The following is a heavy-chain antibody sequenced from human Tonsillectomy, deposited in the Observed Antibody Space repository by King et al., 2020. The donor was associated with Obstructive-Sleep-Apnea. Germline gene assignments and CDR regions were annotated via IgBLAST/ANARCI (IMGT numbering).Heavy chain of an antibody. CDR2: IKSRYDGGTP. J-gene: IGHJ4*02. CDR3: TTGDPRRD. Sequence: QLVQSGGGLVEPGGSLRLSCTASGLTFTSAWMSWVRQAPGKGPEWGGRIKSRYDGGTPDYAAFVKGRFTISRDDSKNTIDLQMSSLQGEDTAIYYCTTGDPRRDWGQGTLVTVSS. CDR1: GLTFTSAW. V-gene: IGHV3-15*01.